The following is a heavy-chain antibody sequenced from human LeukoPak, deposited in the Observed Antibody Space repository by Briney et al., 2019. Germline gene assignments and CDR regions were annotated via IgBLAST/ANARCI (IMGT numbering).Heavy chain of an antibody. J-gene: IGHJ3*02. CDR3: ARFYGGSAFDI. CDR1: GFTFSAYW. CDR2: INSDGFSI. V-gene: IGHV3-74*01. Sequence: PGGSLRLSCAVSGFTFSAYWMHWVRQAPGKGLVWVSRINSDGFSITYADSVKGRFTISRDNAKNTLYLHMNSLRGEDTAVYYCARFYGGSAFDIWGQGTMVTVSS. D-gene: IGHD3-16*01.